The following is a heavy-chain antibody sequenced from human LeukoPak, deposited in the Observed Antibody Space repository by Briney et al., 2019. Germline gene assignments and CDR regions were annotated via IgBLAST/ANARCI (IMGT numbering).Heavy chain of an antibody. CDR2: IYHSGSI. Sequence: PSETLSLTCTVSGDSLGSGMYYWGWIRQAPGKGLTWIGSIYHSGSIFYNASFESRVAMSVDPSNNQFSLRLTSVTAADTAVYYCARFCQVTTCAKFKHWGQGILVTVSS. CDR3: ARFCQVTTCAKFKH. CDR1: GDSLGSGMYY. D-gene: IGHD4-17*01. J-gene: IGHJ4*02. V-gene: IGHV4-39*01.